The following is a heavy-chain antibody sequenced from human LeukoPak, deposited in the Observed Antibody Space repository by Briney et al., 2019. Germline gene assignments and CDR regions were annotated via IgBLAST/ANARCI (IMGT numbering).Heavy chain of an antibody. D-gene: IGHD3-10*01. CDR2: IYSGGST. J-gene: IGHJ4*02. CDR1: GFTVSSNY. Sequence: GGSLRLSCAASGFTVSSNYMSWVRQAPGKGLEWVSVIYSGGSTYYADSVKGRFTISRDNSKSTLYIQMNSLRAEDTAVYYCARAKPKNMARGLIMRRESRYYFDYWGQGTLVTVSS. CDR3: ARAKPKNMARGLIMRRESRYYFDY. V-gene: IGHV3-53*01.